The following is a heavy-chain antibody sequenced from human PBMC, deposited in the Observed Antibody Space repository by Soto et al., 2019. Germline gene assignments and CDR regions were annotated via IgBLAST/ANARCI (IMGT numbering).Heavy chain of an antibody. D-gene: IGHD2-15*01. CDR3: ARQSEDIVVVVAAGDWYFDL. CDR1: GYTFTSYG. J-gene: IGHJ2*01. CDR2: ISAYNGNT. Sequence: QVQLVQSGAEVKKPGASVKVSCKASGYTFTSYGISWVRQAPGQGLEWMGWISAYNGNTNYAQKLQGRVTMTTDTSTSTAYMELRSLRSDDTAVYYCARQSEDIVVVVAAGDWYFDLWGRGTLVTVSS. V-gene: IGHV1-18*01.